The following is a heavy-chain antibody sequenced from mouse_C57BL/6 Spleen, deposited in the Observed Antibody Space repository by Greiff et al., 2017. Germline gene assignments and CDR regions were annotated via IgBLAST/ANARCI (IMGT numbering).Heavy chain of an antibody. CDR2: IDPHSGGT. J-gene: IGHJ2*01. Sequence: QVQLQQPGAELVKPGASVKLFCKASGYTFTSYWMHWVKQRPGRGLEWIGRIDPHSGGTKYNEKFKSKATLTVDNPSTTAYMQLSSLTSEDSAVYYCARSSQSPTSYGGGYFDSWGQGPTLPVSS. V-gene: IGHV1-72*01. D-gene: IGHD2-12*01. CDR1: GYTFTSYW. CDR3: ARSSQSPTSYGGGYFDS.